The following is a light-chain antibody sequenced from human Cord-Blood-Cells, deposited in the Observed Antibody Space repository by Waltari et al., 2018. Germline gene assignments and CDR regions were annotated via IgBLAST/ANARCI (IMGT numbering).Light chain of an antibody. CDR3: QSYDSSLSGSV. V-gene: IGLV1-40*01. CDR1: SSNIGAGYD. J-gene: IGLJ2*01. CDR2: GNS. Sequence: QSVLTQPPSVSGAPGQRVTNSCTGSSSNIGAGYDVHWYQQLPGTAPKLLIYGNSNRPSGVPDRLSGSKSGTSASLAITGLQAEDEADYYCQSYDSSLSGSVFGGGTKLTVL.